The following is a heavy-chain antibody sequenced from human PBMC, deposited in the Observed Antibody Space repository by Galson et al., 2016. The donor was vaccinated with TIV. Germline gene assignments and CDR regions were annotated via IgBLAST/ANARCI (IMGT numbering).Heavy chain of an antibody. CDR1: GCGLSSIA. J-gene: IGHJ6*02. D-gene: IGHD2-21*01. CDR2: LFGYNENT. CDR3: ARDPTSSPRVVSHYYYYGMDV. V-gene: IGHV1-18*01. Sequence: SVKVFWTAFGCGLSSIAVSGVFQSSGEGLFWLARLFGYNENTYYTQKLQGRVTMTTDRSTSTAYLELRSLTSDDTAVYYCARDPTSSPRVVSHYYYYGMDVWG.